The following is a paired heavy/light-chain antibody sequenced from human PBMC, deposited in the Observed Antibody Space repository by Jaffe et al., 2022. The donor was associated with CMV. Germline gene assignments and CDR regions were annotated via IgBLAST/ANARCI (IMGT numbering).Light chain of an antibody. CDR2: GAS. V-gene: IGKV3-15*01. CDR3: QQYNNWPPEDT. J-gene: IGKJ2*01. Sequence: EVVMTQSPVTLSVSLGERATLSCRTSDSVRNNLAWYQQKSGQAPRLLIYGASTRAAGIPPRFSGSGFGTEFTLTISSLQSEDFAVYYCQQYNNWPPEDTFGQGTKLEIK. CDR1: DSVRNN.
Heavy chain of an antibody. CDR3: VPLTAADRIAVSGH. CDR1: GFPFSGYP. Sequence: VQLVESGGGLVQPGGSLRLSCSASGFPFSGYPMYWVRQAPGKGLEYVSAISTNGYSTYYADSVQGRFTISRDNSKNTAYLQMNSLRTADTAVYYCVPLTAADRIAVSGHWGQGTLVTVSS. V-gene: IGHV3-64D*06. J-gene: IGHJ4*02. D-gene: IGHD6-19*01. CDR2: ISTNGYST.